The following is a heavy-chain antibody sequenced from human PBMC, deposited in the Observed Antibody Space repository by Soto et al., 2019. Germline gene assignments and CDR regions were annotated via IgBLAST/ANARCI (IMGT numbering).Heavy chain of an antibody. J-gene: IGHJ3*02. Sequence: GGSLRLSCAASGFTFSTYVMSWVCQAPGKGLEWVSTITGSGGSTYSADSVKGRFTISRDNSKKTLYLQMNSLRAEDTAIYYCAKHHYFHDVFDIWGQGTMVTVS. CDR1: GFTFSTYV. CDR3: AKHHYFHDVFDI. CDR2: ITGSGGST. V-gene: IGHV3-23*01. D-gene: IGHD1-26*01.